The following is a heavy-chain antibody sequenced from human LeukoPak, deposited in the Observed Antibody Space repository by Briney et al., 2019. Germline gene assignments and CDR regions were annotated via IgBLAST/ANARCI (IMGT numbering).Heavy chain of an antibody. CDR1: GGSISSYY. J-gene: IGHJ3*02. Sequence: SETLSLTCTVSGGSISSYYWSWIRQPPGKGLEWIGYIYYSGSTNYNPSLKRRVTISVDTSKNQFSLKLSSVTAADTAVYSCARDPSGYRNDAFDIWGQGTMVTVSS. V-gene: IGHV4-59*01. CDR3: ARDPSGYRNDAFDI. D-gene: IGHD1-14*01. CDR2: IYYSGST.